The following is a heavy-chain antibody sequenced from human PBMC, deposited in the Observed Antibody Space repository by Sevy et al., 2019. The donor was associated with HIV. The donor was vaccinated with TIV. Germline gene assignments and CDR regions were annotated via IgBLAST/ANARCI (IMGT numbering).Heavy chain of an antibody. D-gene: IGHD3-22*01. CDR3: AKDRHYYDSSGDYLNYFDY. Sequence: GGSLRLSCAASGFTFTSYAMSWVRQAPGKGLEWVSAISGSARSTYYADSVKCRFTISRDNSKNTLYLLINSLRAEDTVIYYCAKDRHYYDSSGDYLNYFDYWGQGTLVTVSS. V-gene: IGHV3-23*01. J-gene: IGHJ4*02. CDR1: GFTFTSYA. CDR2: ISGSARST.